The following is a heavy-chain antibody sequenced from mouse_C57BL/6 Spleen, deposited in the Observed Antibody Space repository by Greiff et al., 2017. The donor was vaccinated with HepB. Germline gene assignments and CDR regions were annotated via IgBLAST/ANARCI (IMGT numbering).Heavy chain of an antibody. CDR1: GYTFTDYN. Sequence: EVQLQQSGPELVKPGASVKIPCKASGYTFTDYNMDWVKQSHGKSLEWIGDINPNNGGTIYNQKFKGKATLTVDKSSSTAYMELRSLTSEDTAVYYCARGLHWAYWGQGTLVTVSA. D-gene: IGHD2-2*01. CDR2: INPNNGGT. J-gene: IGHJ3*01. V-gene: IGHV1-18*01. CDR3: ARGLHWAY.